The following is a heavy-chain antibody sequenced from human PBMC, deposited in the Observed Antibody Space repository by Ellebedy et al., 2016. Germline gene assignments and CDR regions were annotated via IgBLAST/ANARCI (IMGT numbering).Heavy chain of an antibody. CDR3: ARGRLDDYGDYEAFDY. V-gene: IGHV4-61*01. CDR2: IYYSGST. D-gene: IGHD4-17*01. Sequence: GSLRLXXTVSGGSVSSGSYYWSWIRQPPGKGLEWIGYIYYSGSTNYNPSLKSRVTISVDTSKNQFSLKLSSVTAADTAVYYCARGRLDDYGDYEAFDYWGQGTLVTVSS. CDR1: GGSVSSGSYY. J-gene: IGHJ4*02.